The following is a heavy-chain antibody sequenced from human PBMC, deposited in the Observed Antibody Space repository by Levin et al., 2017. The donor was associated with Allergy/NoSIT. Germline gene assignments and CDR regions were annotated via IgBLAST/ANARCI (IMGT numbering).Heavy chain of an antibody. Sequence: GESLKISCAASGITFSNAWMSWARQAPGKGLEWVGRIKSKTDGGTTEYAAPVKGRFTISRDDSKNTLHLQMNSLKTEDTAVYFCTTYSSSWYYFDYWGQGTRVTVSS. CDR1: GITFSNAW. D-gene: IGHD6-13*01. J-gene: IGHJ4*02. CDR3: TTYSSSWYYFDY. V-gene: IGHV3-15*01. CDR2: IKSKTDGGTT.